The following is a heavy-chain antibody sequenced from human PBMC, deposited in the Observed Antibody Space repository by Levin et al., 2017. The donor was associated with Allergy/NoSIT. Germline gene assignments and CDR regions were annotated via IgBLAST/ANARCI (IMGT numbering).Heavy chain of an antibody. D-gene: IGHD5-24*01. CDR1: GFNSTNYD. Sequence: HPGGSLRLSCAASGFNSTNYDMAWVRQSPGKGLEWVSALSANGGSTFYADSVRGRFIISRDNSKNTLSLQMNSLRVEDTAIYYCARLMPGVYNGYFDYWGQGTLVTVSS. CDR2: LSANGGST. CDR3: ARLMPGVYNGYFDY. V-gene: IGHV3-23*01. J-gene: IGHJ4*02.